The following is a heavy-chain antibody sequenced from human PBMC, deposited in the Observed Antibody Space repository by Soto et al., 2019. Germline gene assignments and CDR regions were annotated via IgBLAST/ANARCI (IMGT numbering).Heavy chain of an antibody. CDR1: ELNFITYA. CDR3: AKPWVPSITDRPARFDY. Sequence: GEPMRLSYTASELNFITYAMTWVSQATGMGLQWVATISDSGDITYYSDSVKGRXTXSXXXXXXXXYXEXXNLRAEDTALYYCAKPWVPSITDRPARFDYWGRGTLVTASS. CDR2: ISDSGDIT. V-gene: IGHV3-23*01. D-gene: IGHD6-6*01. J-gene: IGHJ4*02.